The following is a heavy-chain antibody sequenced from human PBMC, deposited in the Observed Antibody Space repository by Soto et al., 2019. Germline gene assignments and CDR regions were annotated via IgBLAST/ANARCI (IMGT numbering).Heavy chain of an antibody. CDR3: AKELWNYYAFDI. V-gene: IGHV3-30*18. D-gene: IGHD1-7*01. CDR1: GFTFSSYG. CDR2: ISYDGSNK. Sequence: QVQLVESGGGVVQPGRSLRLSCAASGFTFSSYGMHWVRQAPGKGLEWVAVISYDGSNKYYADSVKGRFTISRDNSKNTLYLQMNSLRAEDTAVYYCAKELWNYYAFDIWGQGTMVTVSS. J-gene: IGHJ3*02.